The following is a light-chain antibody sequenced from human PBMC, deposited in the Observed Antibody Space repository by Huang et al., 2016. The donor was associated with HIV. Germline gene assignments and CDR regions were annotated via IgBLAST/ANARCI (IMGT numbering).Light chain of an antibody. Sequence: ALTQSPGTLSLSPGERATLSCRASQSISTSLAWFQQKPGQPPRLLIFGASTRAAGIPDGFSGSGSATDFTLTSAGLEPEDFAMYFCQQYGTSLYTFGQGTKLEIK. V-gene: IGKV3-20*01. CDR2: GAS. CDR3: QQYGTSLYT. CDR1: QSISTS. J-gene: IGKJ2*01.